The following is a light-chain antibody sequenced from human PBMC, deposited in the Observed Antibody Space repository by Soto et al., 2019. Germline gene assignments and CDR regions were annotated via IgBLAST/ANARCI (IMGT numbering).Light chain of an antibody. J-gene: IGKJ5*01. V-gene: IGKV3-15*01. CDR2: GAS. Sequence: EIVMTQSPATLSVSPGERATLSCRASQSVSSNLAWYQQKPGQAPRLLIYGASTRATGIPARFSGSGSGTEFTLTISSLQSEDFAVYYCQLTSTFGQGTRLEIK. CDR1: QSVSSN. CDR3: QLTST.